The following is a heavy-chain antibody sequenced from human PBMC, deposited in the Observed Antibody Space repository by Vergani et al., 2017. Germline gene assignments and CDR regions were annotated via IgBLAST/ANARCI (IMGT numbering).Heavy chain of an antibody. D-gene: IGHD3-3*01. J-gene: IGHJ4*02. CDR2: INWNGDSS. Sequence: EVHLVESGGGVVRPGGSLRLSCAASGFTFHDYGMSWVRQVPGKGLEWVCGINWNGDSSGCADSVKGRFTISRDNGKNSLNLHMNNLRFEDTALYHCARVRGGVRFLSGAYDVWGQGTLVTVSS. V-gene: IGHV3-20*01. CDR1: GFTFHDYG. CDR3: ARVRGGVRFLSGAYDV.